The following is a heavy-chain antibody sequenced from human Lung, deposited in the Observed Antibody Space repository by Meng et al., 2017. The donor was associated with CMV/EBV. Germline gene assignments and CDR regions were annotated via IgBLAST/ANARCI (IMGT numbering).Heavy chain of an antibody. CDR1: GDTVSNNSVT. CDR2: TYYRSKWYT. D-gene: IGHD2-8*01. Sequence: SXTXXLTXXISGDTVSNNSVTWNWIRQSPSRGLEWLGRTYYRSKWYTDYAVSVKSRITINPDTSKNQFSLNLNSVTPDDTAVYYCGRVGYYTSGKCNNYFDPWGQGXLVXISS. J-gene: IGHJ5*02. V-gene: IGHV6-1*01. CDR3: GRVGYYTSGKCNNYFDP.